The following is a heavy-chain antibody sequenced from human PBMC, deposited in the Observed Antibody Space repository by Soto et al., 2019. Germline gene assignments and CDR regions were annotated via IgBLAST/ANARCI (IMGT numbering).Heavy chain of an antibody. Sequence: GGSLRLSCAASGFTFSSYGMHWVRQAPGKGLDWLAVISYDGNNRYYVDSVRGRFIISRDNSKNTVYLQMNSLRAEDTAVYYCAKDGAAAGHNWFDPWGQGTLVTVS. CDR1: GFTFSSYG. CDR3: AKDGAAAGHNWFDP. J-gene: IGHJ5*02. V-gene: IGHV3-30*18. D-gene: IGHD6-13*01. CDR2: ISYDGNNR.